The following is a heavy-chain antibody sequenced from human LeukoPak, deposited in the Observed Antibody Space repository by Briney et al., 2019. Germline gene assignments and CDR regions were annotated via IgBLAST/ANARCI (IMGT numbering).Heavy chain of an antibody. CDR1: GGSISSYY. CDR2: IYYSGST. Sequence: SETLSLTCTVSGGSISSYYWSWIRQPPGKGLEWIGYIYYSGSTNYNPSLKSRVTISVDTSKNQFSLKLSSVTAADTAVYYCARDRILGNEGHDAFDIWGQGTMVTVSS. J-gene: IGHJ3*02. CDR3: ARDRILGNEGHDAFDI. V-gene: IGHV4-59*01. D-gene: IGHD1-1*01.